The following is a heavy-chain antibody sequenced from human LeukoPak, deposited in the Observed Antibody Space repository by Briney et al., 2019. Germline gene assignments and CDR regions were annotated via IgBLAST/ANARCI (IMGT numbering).Heavy chain of an antibody. J-gene: IGHJ4*02. D-gene: IGHD6-6*01. CDR3: ARGKAARLRWYHDY. V-gene: IGHV4-39*01. CDR1: GGSVSSSTYY. CDR2: MYHGGST. Sequence: SETLSLTCSVSGGSVSSSTYYWGWIRQPPGKGLEWIGSMYHGGSTYYNPSLKSRVTISVDTSKNQFSLKLSSLTAADSAVYYCARGKAARLRWYHDYWGQGTVVTVSS.